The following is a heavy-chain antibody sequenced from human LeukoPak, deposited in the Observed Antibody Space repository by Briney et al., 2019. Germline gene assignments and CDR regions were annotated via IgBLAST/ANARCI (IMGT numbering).Heavy chain of an antibody. D-gene: IGHD6-13*01. CDR1: GFTFSSYG. J-gene: IGHJ4*02. Sequence: GVLRLSCAASGFTFSSYGMHWARQAPGKGLEWVAVIWYDGSNKYYADSVKGRFTISRDNSKNTLYLQMNSLRDEDTAVYYCAREEQQLVPGGLDYWGQGTLVTVSS. CDR3: AREEQQLVPGGLDY. V-gene: IGHV3-33*01. CDR2: IWYDGSNK.